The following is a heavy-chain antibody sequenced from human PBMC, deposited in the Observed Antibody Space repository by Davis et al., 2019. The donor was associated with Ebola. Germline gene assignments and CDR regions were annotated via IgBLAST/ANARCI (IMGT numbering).Heavy chain of an antibody. D-gene: IGHD6-19*01. CDR1: GFTFSSYW. J-gene: IGHJ6*02. CDR2: IKQDGSEK. CDR3: ARDQYAAGMYYYGMDV. V-gene: IGHV3-7*03. Sequence: PGGSLRLSCAASGFTFSSYWMSWVRQAPGKGLEWVANIKQDGSEKYYVDSVKGRFTISRDNAKNSLYLQMNSLRAEDTAVYYCARDQYAAGMYYYGMDVWGQGTTVTVSS.